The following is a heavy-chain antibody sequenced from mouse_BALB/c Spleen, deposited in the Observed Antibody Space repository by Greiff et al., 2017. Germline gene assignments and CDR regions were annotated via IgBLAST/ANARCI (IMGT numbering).Heavy chain of an antibody. V-gene: IGHV5-12-1*01. J-gene: IGHJ2*01. CDR3: ARQSYRYLFDY. Sequence: EVQRVESGGGLVKPGGSLKLSCAASGFAFSSYDMSWVRQTPEKRLEWVAYISSGGGSTYYPDTVKGRFTISRDNAKNTLYLQMSSLKSEDTAMYYCARQSYRYLFDYWGQGTTLTVSS. D-gene: IGHD2-14*01. CDR2: ISSGGGST. CDR1: GFAFSSYD.